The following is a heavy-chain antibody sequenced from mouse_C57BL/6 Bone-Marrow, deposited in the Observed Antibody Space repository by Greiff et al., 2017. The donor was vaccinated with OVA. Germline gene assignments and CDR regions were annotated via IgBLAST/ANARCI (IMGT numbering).Heavy chain of an antibody. CDR3: ARGGSPCWYFDV. V-gene: IGHV8-12*01. CDR2: IYWDDDK. J-gene: IGHJ1*03. Sequence: QVTLKASGPGILQSSQTLSLTCSFSGFSLSTSGMGVSWTRQPSGKGLEWLAHIYWDDDKRYNPSLKSRLTISKDTSRNQVFLKIPSVDTADTAAYYCARGGSPCWYFDVWGTGTTVTVSS. CDR1: GFSLSTSGMG.